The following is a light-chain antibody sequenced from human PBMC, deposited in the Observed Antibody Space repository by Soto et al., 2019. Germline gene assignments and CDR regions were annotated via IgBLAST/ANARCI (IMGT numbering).Light chain of an antibody. CDR1: QSVSSN. CDR2: GAS. CDR3: QQYNNWPPWT. J-gene: IGKJ1*01. Sequence: EIVMTQSPATLSVSPGERATLSCRASQSVSSNLAWYQQKLGQAPGLLFYGASTRATGIPARFSGSGSGTEFTLTISSLQSEDFAVYYCQQYNNWPPWTFGQGTKVEIK. V-gene: IGKV3-15*01.